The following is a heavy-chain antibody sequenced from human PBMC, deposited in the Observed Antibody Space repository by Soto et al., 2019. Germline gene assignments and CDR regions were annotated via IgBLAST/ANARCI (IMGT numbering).Heavy chain of an antibody. CDR2: INPNSGGT. D-gene: IGHD2-8*01. Sequence: ASVKVSCKASGYTFTGYYMHWVRQAPGQGLEWKGWINPNSGGTNYAQKFQGWVTMTRDTSISTAYMELSRLRSDDTAVYYFARSVLAIGYCTNGVCPDAFDIWGQGTMVTVSS. J-gene: IGHJ3*02. CDR1: GYTFTGYY. CDR3: ARSVLAIGYCTNGVCPDAFDI. V-gene: IGHV1-2*04.